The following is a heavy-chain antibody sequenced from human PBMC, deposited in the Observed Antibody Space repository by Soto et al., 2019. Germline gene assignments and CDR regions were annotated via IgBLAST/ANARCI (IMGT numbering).Heavy chain of an antibody. V-gene: IGHV3-33*01. J-gene: IGHJ2*01. Sequence: ESGGGVVQPGRSLRLSCAASGFTFSSYGMHWVRQAPGKGLEWVAVIWYDGSNKYYADSVKGRFTISRDNSKNTLYLQMNSLGAEDTAVYYCARIPQTAVAGTRFGYFDLWGRGTLVTVSS. CDR2: IWYDGSNK. CDR3: ARIPQTAVAGTRFGYFDL. D-gene: IGHD6-19*01. CDR1: GFTFSSYG.